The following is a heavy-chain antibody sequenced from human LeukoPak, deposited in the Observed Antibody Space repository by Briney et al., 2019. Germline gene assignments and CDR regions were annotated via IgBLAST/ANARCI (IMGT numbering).Heavy chain of an antibody. J-gene: IGHJ4*02. Sequence: GASVKVSCKASGYTFINYAIHWVRQAPGQGLEWMGWINAGDGNTRYSQRFQDRFTVTRDTSATTAYMEMRSPNFDDTAVYYCALGAYDFWGQGTLLTVST. CDR2: INAGDGNT. CDR3: ALGAYDF. CDR1: GYTFINYA. V-gene: IGHV1-3*01. D-gene: IGHD1-26*01.